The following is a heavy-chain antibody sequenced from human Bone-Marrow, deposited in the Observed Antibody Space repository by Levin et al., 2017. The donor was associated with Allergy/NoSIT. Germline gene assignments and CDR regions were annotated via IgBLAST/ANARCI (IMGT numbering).Heavy chain of an antibody. CDR3: GRGAGWWDY. J-gene: IGHJ4*02. Sequence: GESLKISCAASGFTFSSYWMSWVRQAPGKGLEWVAGIKEDGSDKRYMDSVRGRFTISRDNAKNSLYLQMSSLRAEDTAVYYCGRGAGWWDYWGQGTLVTVSS. CDR2: IKEDGSDK. V-gene: IGHV3-7*01. CDR1: GFTFSSYW. D-gene: IGHD2-15*01.